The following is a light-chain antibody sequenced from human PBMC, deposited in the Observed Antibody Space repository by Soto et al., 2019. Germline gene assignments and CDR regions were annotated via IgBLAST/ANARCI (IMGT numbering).Light chain of an antibody. CDR1: QSVDSN. CDR2: GAS. V-gene: IGKV3D-15*01. J-gene: IGKJ3*01. Sequence: EIVMTQSPATLSVSPGERATLSCRASQSVDSNLAWYQQKPGQAPRLLIFGASTRATGIPARFSGSGSGTDFTLTISSLQSEDFGVYFCQQYDNWPLTFGPGTKVDIK. CDR3: QQYDNWPLT.